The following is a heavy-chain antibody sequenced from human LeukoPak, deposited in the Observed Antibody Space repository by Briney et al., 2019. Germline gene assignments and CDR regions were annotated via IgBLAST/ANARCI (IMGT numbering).Heavy chain of an antibody. D-gene: IGHD2-2*01. V-gene: IGHV4-34*01. CDR2: IYHSGST. CDR3: ASSPRTLPDY. CDR1: GGSFSGYY. J-gene: IGHJ4*02. Sequence: SETLSLTCAVYGGSFSGYYWGWIRQPPGKGLEWIGSIYHSGSTYYNPSLKIRVTISVDTSKNQFSLKLSSVTAADTAVYYCASSPRTLPDYWGQGTLVTVSS.